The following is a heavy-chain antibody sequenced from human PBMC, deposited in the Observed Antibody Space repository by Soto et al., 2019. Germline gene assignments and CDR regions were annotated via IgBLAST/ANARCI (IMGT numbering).Heavy chain of an antibody. CDR3: ARDRWNDVFQYYYGLDV. J-gene: IGHJ6*02. Sequence: PSETLSLTCTVSGGSISSYYWSWIRQPPGKGLEWIGYIYYSGSTNYNPSLKSRVTISVDTSKNQFSLKLSSVTAADTAVYYCARDRWNDVFQYYYGLDVWGQGTTVTVSS. CDR1: GGSISSYY. D-gene: IGHD1-1*01. CDR2: IYYSGST. V-gene: IGHV4-59*01.